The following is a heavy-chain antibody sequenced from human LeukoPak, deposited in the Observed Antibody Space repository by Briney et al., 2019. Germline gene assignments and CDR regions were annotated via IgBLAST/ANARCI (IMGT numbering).Heavy chain of an antibody. J-gene: IGHJ4*02. Sequence: GGSLRLSCAASGFTFSSYWMNWVRQAPGKGLEWVSSISSSSSYIYYADSVKGRFTISRDNAKNSLYLQMNSLRAEDTAVYYCARPNQGSGYDFGFDYWGQGTLVTVSS. V-gene: IGHV3-21*01. CDR1: GFTFSSYW. CDR3: ARPNQGSGYDFGFDY. D-gene: IGHD5-12*01. CDR2: ISSSSSYI.